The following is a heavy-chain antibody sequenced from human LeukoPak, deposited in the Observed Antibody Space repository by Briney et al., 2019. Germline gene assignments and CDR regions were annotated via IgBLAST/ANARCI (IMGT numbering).Heavy chain of an antibody. D-gene: IGHD2-2*02. CDR3: ARGYCSSTSCYTYDY. CDR1: GYTFTSYD. Sequence: ASVKVSCKASGYTFTSYDINWVRQATGQGLEWMGWMNPNSGNTGYAQKFQGRVTITSNTSISTAYMELSSLRSEDTAVYYCARGYCSSTSCYTYDYWGQGTLVTVSS. V-gene: IGHV1-8*03. J-gene: IGHJ4*02. CDR2: MNPNSGNT.